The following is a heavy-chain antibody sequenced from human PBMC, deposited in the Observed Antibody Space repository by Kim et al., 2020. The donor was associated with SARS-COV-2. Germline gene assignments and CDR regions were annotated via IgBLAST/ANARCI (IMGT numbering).Heavy chain of an antibody. CDR3: AREVTGLLPELSY. D-gene: IGHD1-1*01. V-gene: IGHV7-4-1*02. CDR2: INTNTGNP. CDR1: GYTFTSYA. J-gene: IGHJ4*02. Sequence: ASVKVSCKASGYTFTSYAINWVRQAPGQGLEWMGWINTNTGNPTYAQGFTGRVVFSLDTSVSTAYLQISSLKAEDTAVYYCAREVTGLLPELSYWGQGTLVTVSS.